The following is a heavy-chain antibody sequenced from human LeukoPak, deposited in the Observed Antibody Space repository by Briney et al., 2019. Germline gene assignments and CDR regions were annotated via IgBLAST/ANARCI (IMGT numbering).Heavy chain of an antibody. V-gene: IGHV3-48*03. CDR3: ARDKLGIAAAGTVPYYYYGMDV. Sequence: GGSLRLSCAASGFTFSSYEMNGVGQAPGKGLEGVSYIRRSGSTIYYADSVKGRFTISRDNAKNSLYLQMNSLRAEDTAVYYCARDKLGIAAAGTVPYYYYGMDVWGQGTTVTVSS. CDR2: IRRSGSTI. D-gene: IGHD6-13*01. CDR1: GFTFSSYE. J-gene: IGHJ6*02.